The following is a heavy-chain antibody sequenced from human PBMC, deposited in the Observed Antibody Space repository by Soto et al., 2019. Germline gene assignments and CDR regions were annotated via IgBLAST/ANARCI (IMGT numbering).Heavy chain of an antibody. CDR3: ARVRYFDWSPGYYYGMDV. CDR2: INHIGST. J-gene: IGHJ6*02. CDR1: GGSFSGYY. D-gene: IGHD3-9*01. Sequence: QVQLQQWGAGLLKPSETLSLTCAVYGGSFSGYYWIWIRQPPGQGLQWIGEINHIGSTNYNPSLKSRVTISVDSSKNQFSLKLSSVTAADTAVYYCARVRYFDWSPGYYYGMDVWGQGTTFTVAS. V-gene: IGHV4-34*01.